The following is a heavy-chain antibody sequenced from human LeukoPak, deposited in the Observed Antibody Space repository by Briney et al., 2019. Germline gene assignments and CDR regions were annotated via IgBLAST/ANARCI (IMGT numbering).Heavy chain of an antibody. CDR3: SKDMPLRARLTGRNSGEID. CDR2: ISGSGGST. CDR1: GFTFSSYA. Sequence: GGSLRLSCAASGFTFSSYAMSWVRQAPGKGLGWVSAISGSGGSTYYVDSVRGRFTVSRDDSKNTLYLRMNSLRAEDTAVYYCSKDMPLRARLTGRNSGEIDWGQGTLVTVSS. J-gene: IGHJ4*02. V-gene: IGHV3-23*01. D-gene: IGHD4-23*01.